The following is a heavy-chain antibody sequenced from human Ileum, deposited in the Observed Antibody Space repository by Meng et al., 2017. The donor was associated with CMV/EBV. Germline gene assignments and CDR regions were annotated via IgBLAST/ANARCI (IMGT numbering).Heavy chain of an antibody. V-gene: IGHV3-74*01. Sequence: GGSLRLSCAASGFPFATSWMHWVRQVPGKGLVWVSRLTSDGWTDYADSVKGRFTIPRDDATSTLYLQMNSLRAEDTAVYYCARDGSYKLDYWGQGTLVTVSS. J-gene: IGHJ4*02. D-gene: IGHD1-26*01. CDR3: ARDGSYKLDY. CDR2: LTSDGWT. CDR1: GFPFATSW.